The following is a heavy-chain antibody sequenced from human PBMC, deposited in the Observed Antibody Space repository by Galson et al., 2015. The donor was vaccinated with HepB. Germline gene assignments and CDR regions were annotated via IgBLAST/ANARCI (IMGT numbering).Heavy chain of an antibody. V-gene: IGHV3-23*01. D-gene: IGHD3-22*01. CDR1: GFTFSSYA. Sequence: SLRLACAASGFTFSSYAMSWVLQAPGKGLEWVSAISGSGGSTYYADSVKGRFTISRDNSKNTLYLQMNSLRAEDTAVYYCATADYYDSSGYYPLFDYWGQGTLVTVSS. CDR3: ATADYYDSSGYYPLFDY. J-gene: IGHJ4*02. CDR2: ISGSGGST.